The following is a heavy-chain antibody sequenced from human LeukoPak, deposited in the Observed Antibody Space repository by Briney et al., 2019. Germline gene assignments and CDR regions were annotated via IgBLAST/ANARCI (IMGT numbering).Heavy chain of an antibody. J-gene: IGHJ4*02. Sequence: ASVKVSCKASGGTFSSYAISWVRQAPGQGLEWMGGIIPIFGTANYAQKFQGRVTITADESTSTAYMELSSLRSEDTAVYYCARGRYDSSGPRQRPDPFDYWGQGTLVTASS. CDR1: GGTFSSYA. CDR2: IIPIFGTA. D-gene: IGHD3-22*01. V-gene: IGHV1-69*13. CDR3: ARGRYDSSGPRQRPDPFDY.